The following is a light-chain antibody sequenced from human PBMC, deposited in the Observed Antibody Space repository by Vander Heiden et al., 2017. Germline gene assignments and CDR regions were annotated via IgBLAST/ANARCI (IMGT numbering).Light chain of an antibody. V-gene: IGKV1-8*01. J-gene: IGKJ3*01. CDR1: QGISSY. CDR2: AAS. CDR3: QQYYSYPFT. Sequence: AIRMTQSPSSLSASTGDRVTITCRASQGISSYLAWYQQKPGKAPKLLIYAASTLQSGVPSMFSGSGSGTDFTLTISCLQSEDFATYYCQQYYSYPFTFGRGTKVDIK.